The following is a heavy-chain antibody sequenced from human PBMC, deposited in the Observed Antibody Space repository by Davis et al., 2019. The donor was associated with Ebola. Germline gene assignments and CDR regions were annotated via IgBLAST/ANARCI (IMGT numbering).Heavy chain of an antibody. Sequence: PSETLSLTCTVSGGSISSSSYYWGWIRQPPGKGLEWFGSIYYSGSTSYNPSLKSRVTISVDTSKNQFSLKLSSVTAADTAVYYCAGLQRGYSYGLSNWYFDLWGRGTLVTVSS. CDR2: IYYSGST. D-gene: IGHD5-18*01. V-gene: IGHV4-39*07. CDR3: AGLQRGYSYGLSNWYFDL. J-gene: IGHJ2*01. CDR1: GGSISSSSYY.